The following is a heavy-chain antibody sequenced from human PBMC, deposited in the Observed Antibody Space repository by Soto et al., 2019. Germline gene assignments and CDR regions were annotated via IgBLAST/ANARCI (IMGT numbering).Heavy chain of an antibody. V-gene: IGHV5-51*01. D-gene: IGHD2-15*01. Sequence: PGESLKISCKGSGYSFTSYWIGWVRQMPGKGLEWMGIIYPGDSDTRYSPSFQGQVTISADKSISTAYLQWSSLKASDTAMYYCARPPVVVAATIDLGAFDIWGQGTIVTVSS. CDR1: GYSFTSYW. J-gene: IGHJ3*02. CDR2: IYPGDSDT. CDR3: ARPPVVVAATIDLGAFDI.